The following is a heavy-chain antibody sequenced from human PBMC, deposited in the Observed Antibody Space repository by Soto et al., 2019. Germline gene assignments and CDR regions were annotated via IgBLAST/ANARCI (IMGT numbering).Heavy chain of an antibody. V-gene: IGHV4-39*01. D-gene: IGHD3-22*01. CDR2: IYYTGPT. CDR1: GGSISSRSYY. J-gene: IGHJ5*02. CDR3: ARHGYDTSGYYPDWFDP. Sequence: SETLSLTCTVSGGSISSRSYYWGWIRQPPGKGLEWIGSIYYTGPTHDNPSLKSRVTISVDTSKNQFSLKLSSVIAADTAVYYCARHGYDTSGYYPDWFDPWGQGILVTVSS.